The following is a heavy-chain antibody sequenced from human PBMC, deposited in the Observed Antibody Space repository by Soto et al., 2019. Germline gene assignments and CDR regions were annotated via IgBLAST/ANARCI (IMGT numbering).Heavy chain of an antibody. Sequence: QVQLVESGGGVVQPGRSLRLSCAASGFTFSSYAMHWVRQAPGKGLEWVAVISYDGSNKYYADSVKGRFTISRDNSKNTLYLQMNSPRAEDTAVYYCARADDYVWGPSPDYWGQGTLVTVSS. V-gene: IGHV3-30-3*01. CDR2: ISYDGSNK. J-gene: IGHJ4*02. CDR1: GFTFSSYA. D-gene: IGHD3-16*01. CDR3: ARADDYVWGPSPDY.